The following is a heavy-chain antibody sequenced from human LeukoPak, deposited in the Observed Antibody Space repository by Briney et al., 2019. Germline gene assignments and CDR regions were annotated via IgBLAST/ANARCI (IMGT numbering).Heavy chain of an antibody. V-gene: IGHV3-33*08. D-gene: IGHD3-16*01. CDR3: AREAAWGNWYFDH. J-gene: IGHJ2*01. CDR2: IGDTGRAK. CDR1: GFTFSRHG. Sequence: GRSLRLSCAASGFTFSRHGMHWVRQAPGKGLEWVAVIGDTGRAKYYADSVEGRFTASRDNFKNTLYLEMNSLRYDDTALYYCAREAAWGNWYFDHWGRGTLVTVSS.